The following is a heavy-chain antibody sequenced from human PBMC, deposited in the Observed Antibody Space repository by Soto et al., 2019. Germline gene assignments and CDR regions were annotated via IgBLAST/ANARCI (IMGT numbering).Heavy chain of an antibody. Sequence: GGSLRLSCAASGLTFSCCGMHWVRQAPGKGLEWVAVIWSNGRNTYYAESVRGRFSFSRDNAKNTLFLQMNSLRVDDTAVYYCVRERAPFDAFDIWGQGTIVTVSS. J-gene: IGHJ3*02. CDR1: GLTFSCCG. CDR3: VRERAPFDAFDI. CDR2: IWSNGRNT. V-gene: IGHV3-33*01.